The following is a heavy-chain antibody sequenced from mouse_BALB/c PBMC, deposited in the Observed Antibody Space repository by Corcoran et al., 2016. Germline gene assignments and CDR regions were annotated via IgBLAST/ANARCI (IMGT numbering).Heavy chain of an antibody. J-gene: IGHJ3*01. V-gene: IGHV1-9*01. CDR1: GYTSSSYW. D-gene: IGHD1-1*02. Sequence: QVQLQQSGAELMKPGASVKTSCKATGYTSSSYWLVWIKQRPGHGVEWIGEILPRSGSTNYNETFKGKATFTADTSSNTAYMQLSSLTSEDSAVYYCARQVGTYWGQGTLVTVSA. CDR3: ARQVGTY. CDR2: ILPRSGST.